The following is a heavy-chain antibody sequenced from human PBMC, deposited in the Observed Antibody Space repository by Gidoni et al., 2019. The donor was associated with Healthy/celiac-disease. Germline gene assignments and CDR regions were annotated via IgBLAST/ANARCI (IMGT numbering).Heavy chain of an antibody. CDR2: ISSSGSTI. V-gene: IGHV3-11*01. CDR1: GFLFSDSY. CDR3: ARDRNRGDGYNPRAFDY. D-gene: IGHD5-12*01. J-gene: IGHJ4*02. Sequence: VESGGGLVKPGGSLRLSCAASGFLFSDSYMSWIRQAPGKGLEWVSYISSSGSTIYYADSVKGRFTISRDNAKNSLYLQMNSLRAEDTAVYYCARDRNRGDGYNPRAFDYWGQGTLVTVSS.